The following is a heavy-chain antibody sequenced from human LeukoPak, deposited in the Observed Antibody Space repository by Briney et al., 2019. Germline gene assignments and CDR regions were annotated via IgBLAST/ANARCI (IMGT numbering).Heavy chain of an antibody. V-gene: IGHV1-18*01. CDR3: ARGRNGYGDYYYYMDV. Sequence: ASVKVSRKASGYTFTSYGISWVRQAPGQGLEWMGWISAYNGNTNYAQKFQGRVTLTRDMSTSTDYLELSSLRSEDTAVYYCARGRNGYGDYYYYMDVWGKGTTVTISS. J-gene: IGHJ6*03. CDR2: ISAYNGNT. CDR1: GYTFTSYG. D-gene: IGHD4-17*01.